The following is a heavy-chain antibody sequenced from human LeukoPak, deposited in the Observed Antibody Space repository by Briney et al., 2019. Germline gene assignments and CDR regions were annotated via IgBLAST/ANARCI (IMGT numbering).Heavy chain of an antibody. J-gene: IGHJ6*02. V-gene: IGHV4-34*01. CDR2: INHSGST. CDR3: ARGVVYYYDSSGYSLSRYYYYGMDV. D-gene: IGHD3-22*01. Sequence: PSETLSLTCAVYGGSFSGYYWSWIRRPPGKGLEWIGEINHSGSTNYNPSLKSRVTISVDTSKNQFSLKLSSVTAADTAVYYCARGVVYYYDSSGYSLSRYYYYGMDVWGQGTTVTVSS. CDR1: GGSFSGYY.